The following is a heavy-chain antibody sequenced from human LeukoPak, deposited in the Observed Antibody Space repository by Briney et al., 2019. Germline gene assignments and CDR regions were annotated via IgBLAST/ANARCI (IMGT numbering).Heavy chain of an antibody. CDR1: GGTFSIYA. CDR2: IIPIFGTA. CDR3: ARDNGGNSNY. V-gene: IGHV1-69*05. D-gene: IGHD4-23*01. J-gene: IGHJ4*02. Sequence: SVTVSFTASGGTFSIYAISWVRQAPGQGLEWMGGIIPIFGTANYSQKFQGRVTITTDESTSTACMELSSLRSEDTAVYYCARDNGGNSNYWGQGTLVTVSS.